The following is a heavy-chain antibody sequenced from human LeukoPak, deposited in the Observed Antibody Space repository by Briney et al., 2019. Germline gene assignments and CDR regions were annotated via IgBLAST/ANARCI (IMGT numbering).Heavy chain of an antibody. CDR3: ARVTIQLWLIGAFDI. CDR1: GFTFDDYA. CDR2: ISWNSGSI. V-gene: IGHV3-9*01. Sequence: PGRSLRLSCAASGFTFDDYAMHWVRQAPGKGLEWVSGISWNSGSIGYADSVKGRFTISRDNAKNSLYLQMNSLRAEDTAVYYCARVTIQLWLIGAFDIWGQGTMVTVSS. D-gene: IGHD5-18*01. J-gene: IGHJ3*02.